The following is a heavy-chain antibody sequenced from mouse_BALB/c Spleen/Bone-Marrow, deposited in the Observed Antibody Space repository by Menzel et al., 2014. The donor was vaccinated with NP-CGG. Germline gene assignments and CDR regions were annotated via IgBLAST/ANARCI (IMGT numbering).Heavy chain of an antibody. J-gene: IGHJ4*01. D-gene: IGHD2-4*01. CDR1: GFTFSSFG. V-gene: IGHV5-17*02. CDR3: ARKGAMITHYYAMDY. Sequence: DVKLQESGGGLVQPGGSRKLSCAASGFTFSSFGMHWVRPAPEKGLEWVAYISNGSSTIYYADTVKGRFTISRDNPKNTLFLQMTSLRSEDTAMYYCARKGAMITHYYAMDYWGQGTSVTVSS. CDR2: ISNGSSTI.